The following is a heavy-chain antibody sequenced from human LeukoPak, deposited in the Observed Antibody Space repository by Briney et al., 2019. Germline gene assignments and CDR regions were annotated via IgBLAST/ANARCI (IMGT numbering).Heavy chain of an antibody. CDR2: IRGGGGET. Sequence: GGSLRLSCAASGFPFSNNVMTWVRQAPGRGLDWLSAIRGGGGETYYEDSVKGRFTISSDNSKNILYLQMSSLTAEDTAVYYCAKTFPYGTTWFGFCDYWGQGALVTVYS. V-gene: IGHV3-23*01. J-gene: IGHJ4*02. CDR3: AKTFPYGTTWFGFCDY. CDR1: GFPFSNNV. D-gene: IGHD3-10*01.